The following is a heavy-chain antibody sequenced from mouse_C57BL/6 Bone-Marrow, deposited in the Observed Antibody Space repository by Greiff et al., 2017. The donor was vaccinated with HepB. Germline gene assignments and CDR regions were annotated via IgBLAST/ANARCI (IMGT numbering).Heavy chain of an antibody. CDR1: GYAFSSSW. J-gene: IGHJ1*03. Sequence: VQLQQSGPELVKPGASVKISCKASGYAFSSSWMNWVKQRPGKGLEWIGRIYPGDGDTNYNGKFKGKATLTADKSSSTAYMQLSSLTSEDSAVYFFARYYYGSSYWYFDVWGTGTTVTVSS. V-gene: IGHV1-82*01. CDR3: ARYYYGSSYWYFDV. D-gene: IGHD1-1*01. CDR2: IYPGDGDT.